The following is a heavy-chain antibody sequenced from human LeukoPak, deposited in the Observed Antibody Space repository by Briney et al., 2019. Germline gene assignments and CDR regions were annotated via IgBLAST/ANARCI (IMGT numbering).Heavy chain of an antibody. CDR1: GYTFTGYY. CDR2: INPNSGGT. D-gene: IGHD6-6*01. CDR3: ARDSSSSSEFVYYYYYYYMDV. Sequence: ASVKVSCKASGYTFTGYYMHWVRQAPGQGLEWMGWINPNSGGTNYAQKFQGRVTMTRDTSISTAYMELSRLRSDDTAVYYCARDSSSSSEFVYYYYYYYMDVWGKGTTVTVSS. J-gene: IGHJ6*03. V-gene: IGHV1-2*02.